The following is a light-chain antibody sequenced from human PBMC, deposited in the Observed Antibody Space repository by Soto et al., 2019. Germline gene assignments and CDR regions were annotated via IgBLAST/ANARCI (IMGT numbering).Light chain of an antibody. V-gene: IGKV1-9*01. CDR1: QGISSS. Sequence: IQLTQSPSSLSASVGGRVTITCRASQGISSSLAWYQQTPGKAPKLLIYAASTLQSGVPSRFSGSGSETEFTLSISSLQPEDFATYFCQQIYSAPLTFGGGTKVDI. CDR3: QQIYSAPLT. CDR2: AAS. J-gene: IGKJ4*01.